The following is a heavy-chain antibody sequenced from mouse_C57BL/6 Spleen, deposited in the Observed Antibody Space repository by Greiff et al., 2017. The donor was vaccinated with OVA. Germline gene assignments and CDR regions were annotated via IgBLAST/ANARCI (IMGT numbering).Heavy chain of an antibody. Sequence: QVQLQQSGAELVRPGASVKLSCKASGYTFTDYYINWVKQRPGQGLEWIARIYPGSGNTYYNEKFKGKATLTAEKSSSTAYMQLSSLTSEDSAVYFCARYDYAYYYAMDYWGQGTSVTVSS. V-gene: IGHV1-76*01. CDR3: ARYDYAYYYAMDY. J-gene: IGHJ4*01. CDR2: IYPGSGNT. CDR1: GYTFTDYY. D-gene: IGHD1-1*02.